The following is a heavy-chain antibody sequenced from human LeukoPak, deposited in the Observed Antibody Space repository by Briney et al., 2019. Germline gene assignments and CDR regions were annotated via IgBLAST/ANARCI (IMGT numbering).Heavy chain of an antibody. Sequence: ASVKVSCKVSGYTLTELSMHWVRQAPGKGLEWMGGFDPEDGETIYAQKFQGRVTMTEDTSTDTAYMELSSLRAEDTALYYCANSNTVTTGLDYWGQGTLVTVSS. V-gene: IGHV1-24*01. CDR1: GYTLTELS. CDR2: FDPEDGET. D-gene: IGHD4-17*01. CDR3: ANSNTVTTGLDY. J-gene: IGHJ4*02.